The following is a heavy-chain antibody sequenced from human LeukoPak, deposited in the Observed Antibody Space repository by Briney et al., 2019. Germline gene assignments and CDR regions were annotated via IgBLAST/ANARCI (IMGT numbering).Heavy chain of an antibody. J-gene: IGHJ3*02. Sequence: GGSLRLSCSASGFTFNTYAMHWVRQAPGKGLEYLSGINNNGGTTNYADSVKGRFTISRDNFNNTLYLQMSSLRAEDTAVYYCVKTMVTFGGIIRADAFDIWGQGTMVTVS. CDR1: GFTFNTYA. V-gene: IGHV3-64D*06. CDR2: INNNGGTT. D-gene: IGHD3-16*01. CDR3: VKTMVTFGGIIRADAFDI.